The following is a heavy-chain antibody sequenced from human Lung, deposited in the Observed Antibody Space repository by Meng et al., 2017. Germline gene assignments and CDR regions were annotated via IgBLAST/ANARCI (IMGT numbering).Heavy chain of an antibody. Sequence: QVQLVQSGAEVKKPGASVKAYCKASGYTFTSYDINWVRQATGQGLEWMGWMNPNRGNTGYAQKFQGRVTMTMNTSISTAYMELSSLRSEDTAVYYCARAIFALANSDYWGQGTLVTVSS. CDR1: GYTFTSYD. D-gene: IGHD3-3*01. J-gene: IGHJ4*02. CDR3: ARAIFALANSDY. CDR2: MNPNRGNT. V-gene: IGHV1-8*01.